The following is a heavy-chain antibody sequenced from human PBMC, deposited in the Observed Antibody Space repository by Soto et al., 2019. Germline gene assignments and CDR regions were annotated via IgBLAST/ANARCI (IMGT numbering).Heavy chain of an antibody. CDR3: ARTYYYDSSGHTAFDY. CDR2: FSYGGGT. D-gene: IGHD3-22*01. Sequence: SETLSLTCTVSGGSISDYYWSWIRQPPGKGLEWIGYFSYGGGTNNSPSLKSRATISGDTSKNQFSLNLSSVTAADTAVYYCARTYYYDSSGHTAFDYWGQGTLVTVSS. J-gene: IGHJ4*02. CDR1: GGSISDYY. V-gene: IGHV4-59*12.